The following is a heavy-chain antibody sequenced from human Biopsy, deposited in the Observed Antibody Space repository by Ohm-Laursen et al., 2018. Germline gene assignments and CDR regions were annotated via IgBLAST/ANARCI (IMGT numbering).Heavy chain of an antibody. Sequence: TLSLTCTVSGDSINNYYWSWIRQPAGTGLEWIGRIYTSGSPNYNLSLESRVTMSVDTSKNQFSLNLRTVTAADTAVYYFARGTGRYYGYGAFDIWGQGTLVTVSS. CDR3: ARGTGRYYGYGAFDI. CDR2: IYTSGSP. V-gene: IGHV4-4*07. J-gene: IGHJ3*02. D-gene: IGHD1-26*01. CDR1: GDSINNYY.